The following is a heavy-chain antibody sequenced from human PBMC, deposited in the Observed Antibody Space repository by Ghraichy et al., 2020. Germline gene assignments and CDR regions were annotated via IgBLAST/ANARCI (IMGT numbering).Heavy chain of an antibody. CDR1: GGTFSSYA. V-gene: IGHV1-69*13. CDR2: IIPIFGTA. Sequence: SVKVSCKASGGTFSSYAISWVRQAPGQGLEWMGGIIPIFGTANYAQKFQGRVTITADESTSTAYMELSSLRSEDTAVYYCAPLPVEMATIRVYYFDYWGQGTLVTVSS. J-gene: IGHJ4*02. CDR3: APLPVEMATIRVYYFDY. D-gene: IGHD5-24*01.